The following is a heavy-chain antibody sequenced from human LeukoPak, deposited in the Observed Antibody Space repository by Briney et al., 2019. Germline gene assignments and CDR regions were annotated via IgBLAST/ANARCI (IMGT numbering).Heavy chain of an antibody. Sequence: PSETLSLTCTVSGGSISNYYWSWIRQPPGKELEWIAFIYYNGNAHYTPSLKSRVTISVDTSKNQFSLKLSSVTAADTAVYYCARGPLLWGQGTLVTVSS. V-gene: IGHV4-59*12. CDR3: ARGPLL. CDR2: IYYNGNA. J-gene: IGHJ4*02. CDR1: GGSISNYY.